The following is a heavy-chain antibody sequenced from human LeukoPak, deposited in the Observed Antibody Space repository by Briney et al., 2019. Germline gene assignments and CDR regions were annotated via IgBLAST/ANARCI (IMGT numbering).Heavy chain of an antibody. CDR1: GFTFSSYW. CDR2: ISTDGSTT. V-gene: IGHV3-74*01. Sequence: PGGSLRLSCAASGFTFSSYWMHWVRQAPGKGLVWVSRISTDGSTTSYADSVKGRFTISRDNAKNSLSLQMNNLRTEDTAVYYCARVSPRSYVSGVLKGYYIDYWGHGTLVTVSS. D-gene: IGHD2-15*01. CDR3: ARVSPRSYVSGVLKGYYIDY. J-gene: IGHJ4*01.